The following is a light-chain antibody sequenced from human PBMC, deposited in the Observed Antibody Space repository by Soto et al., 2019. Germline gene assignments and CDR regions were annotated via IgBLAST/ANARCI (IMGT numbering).Light chain of an antibody. Sequence: QSVLTQPASVSGSPGQSITISCTGTSGDVGAYNYVSWYQQHPGKAPKLMIYEVSNRPSGVSNRFSGSKSGNSASLTISGLQAEDEADYYCSSYTGSSTLLVVFGGGTQLTVL. V-gene: IGLV2-14*01. CDR3: SSYTGSSTLLVV. CDR1: SGDVGAYNY. CDR2: EVS. J-gene: IGLJ2*01.